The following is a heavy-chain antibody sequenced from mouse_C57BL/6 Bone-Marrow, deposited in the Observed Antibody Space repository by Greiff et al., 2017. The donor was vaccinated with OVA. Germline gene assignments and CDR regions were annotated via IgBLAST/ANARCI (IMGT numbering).Heavy chain of an antibody. CDR1: GFSLTSYG. V-gene: IGHV2-2*01. Sequence: QVQLQQSGPGLVQPSQCLSITCTVSGFSLTSYGVHWVRQSPGKGLEWLGVIWSGGSTDYNAAFISRLSIRKDTSKSQVFFKMNSLQADDTAIYYYARRGVGYYGSSYWYFDVWGTGTTVTVSS. J-gene: IGHJ1*03. CDR2: IWSGGST. CDR3: ARRGVGYYGSSYWYFDV. D-gene: IGHD1-1*01.